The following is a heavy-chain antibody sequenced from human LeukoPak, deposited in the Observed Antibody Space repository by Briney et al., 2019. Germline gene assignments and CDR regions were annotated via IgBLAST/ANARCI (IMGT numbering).Heavy chain of an antibody. D-gene: IGHD7-27*01. J-gene: IGHJ4*02. Sequence: GASVKVSCKASGYTFIDYYIHWVRQAPGQGLEWMGRINPNIPNTDDTDYAQNFQGRVTMTRDTSISTAFMELRRLTSDDTAVYYCARDLPSTSNWEIDYWGQGTLVTVSS. CDR3: ARDLPSTSNWEIDY. CDR1: GYTFIDYY. CDR2: INPNIPNTDDT. V-gene: IGHV1-2*06.